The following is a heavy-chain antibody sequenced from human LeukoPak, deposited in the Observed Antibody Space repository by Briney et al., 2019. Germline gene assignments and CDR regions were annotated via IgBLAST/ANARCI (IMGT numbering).Heavy chain of an antibody. J-gene: IGHJ4*02. V-gene: IGHV3-30*09. D-gene: IGHD3-22*01. CDR3: ARVDSSGYYYSFDY. CDR1: GFTFSSYA. CDR2: ISYDGSEK. Sequence: GRSLRLSCAASGFTFSSYAMHWVRQAPGKGLEWVAVISYDGSEKYYADSVKGRFAISRDNSRDTLYLQANSLRAEDTAVYYCARVDSSGYYYSFDYWGQGTLVTVSS.